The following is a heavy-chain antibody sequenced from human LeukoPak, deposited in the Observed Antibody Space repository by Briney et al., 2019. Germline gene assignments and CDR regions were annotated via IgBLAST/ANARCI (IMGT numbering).Heavy chain of an antibody. CDR1: GASFSGYY. J-gene: IGHJ4*02. CDR3: ARAPTEEVVVVAATRGFDY. Sequence: SETLSLTCAVYGASFSGYYWSWVRQPPGKGLEWHGEIKDSGSTNYNPSRKSRAPIPVDMSKKRFSLQLSSVTAADTAVYYCARAPTEEVVVVAATRGFDYWGQGTLVTVSS. D-gene: IGHD2-15*01. CDR2: IKDSGST. V-gene: IGHV4-34*01.